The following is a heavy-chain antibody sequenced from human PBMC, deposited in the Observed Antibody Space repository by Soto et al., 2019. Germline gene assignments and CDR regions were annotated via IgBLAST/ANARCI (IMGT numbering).Heavy chain of an antibody. D-gene: IGHD2-8*02. J-gene: IGHJ6*02. CDR3: GTLVVSTTKTHPQYTGMDP. Sequence: GASLRLSCADSGFTFSSYWMHWVRQAPGKGMVWVSRIDSGGSRTGDADSVKGRFTISRDNAKNSLYLQMNSLRAEDTALYYCGTLVVSTTKTHPQYTGMDPWAQGTPATVS. V-gene: IGHV3-74*01. CDR1: GFTFSSYW. CDR2: IDSGGSRT.